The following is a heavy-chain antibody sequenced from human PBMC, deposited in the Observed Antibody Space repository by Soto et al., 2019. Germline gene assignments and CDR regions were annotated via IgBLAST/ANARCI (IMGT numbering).Heavy chain of an antibody. J-gene: IGHJ5*02. Sequence: GASLKVSCNASGYTFTSSARYGLRQAPRQRLEWMGWMKAGNGNTEYSQKFQGRVTITRDTSPSTAYMALRSLRSEATAVYYCAGDPGYRYGNTWGKRTLVTAS. D-gene: IGHD5-18*01. CDR1: GYTFTSSA. V-gene: IGHV1-3*01. CDR3: AGDPGYRYGNT. CDR2: MKAGNGNT.